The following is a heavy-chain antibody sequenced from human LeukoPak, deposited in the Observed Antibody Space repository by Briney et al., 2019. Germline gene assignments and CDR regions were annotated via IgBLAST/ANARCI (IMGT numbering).Heavy chain of an antibody. CDR1: GYTFTGYY. V-gene: IGHV7-4-1*02. D-gene: IGHD6-13*01. J-gene: IGHJ4*02. Sequence: ASVKVSCKASGYTFTGYYMHWVRQAPGQGLEWMGWINTNTGNPTYAQGFTGRFVFSLDTSVSTAYLQISSLKAEDTAVYYCARGAAATALGDWGQGTLVTVSS. CDR3: ARGAAATALGD. CDR2: INTNTGNP.